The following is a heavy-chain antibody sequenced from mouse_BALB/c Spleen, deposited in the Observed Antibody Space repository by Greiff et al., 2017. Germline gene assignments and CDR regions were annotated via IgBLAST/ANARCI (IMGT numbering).Heavy chain of an antibody. CDR1: GYSITSDYA. V-gene: IGHV3-2*02. CDR2: ISYSGST. J-gene: IGHJ4*01. Sequence: EVQRVESGPGLVKPSQSLSLTCTVTGYSITSDYAWNWILQFPGNKLEWMGYISYSGSTSYNPSLKSRISISRDTSKNQFFLKLNSVTTEDTATYYCARSAYDGFPRDYWGQGTSVTVSS. CDR3: ARSAYDGFPRDY. D-gene: IGHD2-3*01.